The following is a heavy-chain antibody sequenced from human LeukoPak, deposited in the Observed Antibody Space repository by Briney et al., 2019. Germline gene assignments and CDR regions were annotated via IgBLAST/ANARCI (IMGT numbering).Heavy chain of an antibody. CDR1: GGSISSSSYY. D-gene: IGHD3-3*01. V-gene: IGHV4-39*07. J-gene: IGHJ4*02. CDR2: IYYSGST. CDR3: ARGDYDFWSGWSYFDY. Sequence: SETLSLTCTVSGGSISSSSYYWGWIRQPPGKGLEWIGSIYYSGSTYYNPSLKSRVTISVDTSKNQFSLKLSSVTAADTAVYYCARGDYDFWSGWSYFDYWGQGTLVTVSS.